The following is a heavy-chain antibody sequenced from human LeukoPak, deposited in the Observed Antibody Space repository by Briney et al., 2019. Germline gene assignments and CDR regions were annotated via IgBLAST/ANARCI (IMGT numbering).Heavy chain of an antibody. Sequence: TGRSLRLSCAATGFTFHDFAIHWDRQRPLNGLASVSLVTGDGGNAYYADSVKGRFTISRDNSKDSLYLQMNSLRTEDTALYYCGKAMGLATVGSGYFFNMDVWGQGTTVTVSS. D-gene: IGHD2-15*01. CDR2: VTGDGGNA. J-gene: IGHJ6*02. CDR1: GFTFHDFA. V-gene: IGHV3-43*02. CDR3: GKAMGLATVGSGYFFNMDV.